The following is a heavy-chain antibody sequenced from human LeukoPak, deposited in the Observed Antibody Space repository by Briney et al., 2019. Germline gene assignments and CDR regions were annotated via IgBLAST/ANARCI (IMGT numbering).Heavy chain of an antibody. CDR3: ARAGAAAGIPSHFDY. CDR2: IIPIFGTA. CDR1: GGTFSSYA. J-gene: IGHJ4*02. Sequence: ASVKVSCKASGGTFSSYAISWVRQAPGQGLEWMGGIIPIFGTANYAQKFQGRVTITTDESTSTAYMELSSLRSEDTAVYYCARAGAAAGIPSHFDYWGQGTLVTVSS. D-gene: IGHD6-13*01. V-gene: IGHV1-69*05.